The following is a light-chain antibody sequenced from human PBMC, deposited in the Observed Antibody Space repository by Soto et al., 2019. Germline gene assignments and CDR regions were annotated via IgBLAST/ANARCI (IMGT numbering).Light chain of an antibody. CDR1: QSISTY. Sequence: DIQMTQSPSSLSASVGDRVTITCRASQSISTYLNWYQQKPGKAPKLLIHVTSNLERGVPSRFSGSGSGTDFTLTISSLQPEDFATYYCQQSYNTRTFGQGTKVDIK. CDR2: VTS. J-gene: IGKJ1*01. V-gene: IGKV1-39*01. CDR3: QQSYNTRT.